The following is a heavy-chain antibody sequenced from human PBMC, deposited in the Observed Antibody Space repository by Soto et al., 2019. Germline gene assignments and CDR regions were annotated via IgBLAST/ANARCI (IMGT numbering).Heavy chain of an antibody. CDR3: ARGNLLGYSYGYYDYYYGMDV. J-gene: IGHJ6*02. D-gene: IGHD5-18*01. CDR2: IIPILGIA. CDR1: GGTFSSYT. Sequence: SVKVPCKASGGTFSSYTISWVRQAPGQGLEWMGRIIPILGIANYAQKFQGRVTITADKSTSTAYMELSSLRSEDTAVYYCARGNLLGYSYGYYDYYYGMDVWGQGTTVTVSS. V-gene: IGHV1-69*02.